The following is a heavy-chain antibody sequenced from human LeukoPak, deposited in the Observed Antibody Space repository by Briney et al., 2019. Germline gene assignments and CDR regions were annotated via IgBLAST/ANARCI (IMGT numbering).Heavy chain of an antibody. Sequence: ASVKVSCKASGYTFTSYYMHWVRQAPGQGLEWMGIINPSGGSTNYAQNFQGRVTMTRDTSTSTVYMELSSLRSEDTAVYYCARVDYDSSGYGPNGYWGQGTLVTVSS. J-gene: IGHJ4*02. CDR2: INPSGGST. CDR1: GYTFTSYY. CDR3: ARVDYDSSGYGPNGY. V-gene: IGHV1-46*01. D-gene: IGHD3-22*01.